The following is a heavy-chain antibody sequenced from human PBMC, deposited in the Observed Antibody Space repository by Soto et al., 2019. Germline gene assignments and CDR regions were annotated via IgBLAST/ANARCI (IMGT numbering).Heavy chain of an antibody. Sequence: QVQLVQSGAEVKKPGASVKVSCKASGYTFTGYYMHWVRQAPGQGLEWMGWFNPNSGGTNYAQKFQGRVTMTRDTSISTAYMELSRLRSDDTAVYYCARGSRPWSGYYHYYYGMDVWGQGTTVTVSS. J-gene: IGHJ6*02. D-gene: IGHD3-3*01. CDR2: FNPNSGGT. CDR3: ARGSRPWSGYYHYYYGMDV. V-gene: IGHV1-2*02. CDR1: GYTFTGYY.